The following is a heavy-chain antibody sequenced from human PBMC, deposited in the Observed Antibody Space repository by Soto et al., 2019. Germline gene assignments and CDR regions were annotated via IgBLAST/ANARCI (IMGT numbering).Heavy chain of an antibody. J-gene: IGHJ4*02. D-gene: IGHD5-12*01. V-gene: IGHV4-34*01. CDR1: GGSLSGYY. Sequence: QVQLQQWGAGLLKPSETLSLNCAVNGGSLSGYYWSWIRQPPGKGLEWSGEIKDGGRTNYSQSLTKRPTNTSDASNNHCALRLHSVTPADTGVYCCARRQEGLVATLWDQGTLVTVSS. CDR2: IKDGGRT. CDR3: ARRQEGLVATL.